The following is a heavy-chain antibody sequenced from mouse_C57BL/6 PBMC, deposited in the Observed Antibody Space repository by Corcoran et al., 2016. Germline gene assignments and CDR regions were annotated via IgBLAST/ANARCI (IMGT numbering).Heavy chain of an antibody. CDR2: INTYSGVP. J-gene: IGHJ1*03. CDR3: ARNYGSTYWYFDV. D-gene: IGHD1-1*01. CDR1: GYTFTTYG. Sequence: QIQLVQSGPELKKPGETVKISCKASGYTFTTYGMSWVKQAPGNGLKWMGWINTYSGVPTYADDFKGRFAFSLETSASTAYLQINNLKNEDTATYFCARNYGSTYWYFDVWGTGTTVTVSS. V-gene: IGHV9-3*01.